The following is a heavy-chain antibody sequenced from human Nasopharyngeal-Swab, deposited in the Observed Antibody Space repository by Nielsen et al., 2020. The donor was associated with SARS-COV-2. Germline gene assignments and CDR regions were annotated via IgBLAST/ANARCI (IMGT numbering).Heavy chain of an antibody. Sequence: GESLKISCAASGFTFSDSAVHWVRQASGKGLEWVGRVRNKANNYATAYAASVKGRFTISRDDSKNTAYLQMNSLKTEDTAVYYCTRCGGSCYAGRDYWGQGTLVTVSS. CDR3: TRCGGSCYAGRDY. J-gene: IGHJ4*02. CDR2: VRNKANNYAT. CDR1: GFTFSDSA. D-gene: IGHD2-15*01. V-gene: IGHV3-73*01.